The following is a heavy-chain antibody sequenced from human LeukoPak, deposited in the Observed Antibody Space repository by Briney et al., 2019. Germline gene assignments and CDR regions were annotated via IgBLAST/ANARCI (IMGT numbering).Heavy chain of an antibody. CDR2: ISGSDGST. CDR3: AKDSAKKYDDY. Sequence: PGGSLRLSCAASGFTFSSYAMSWVRQAPGKGLEWVSGISGSDGSTNYADSVKGRFTISRENSKNTPYLQMNSLRAEDTAVYYCAKDSAKKYDDYWGQGTLVTVSS. D-gene: IGHD2/OR15-2a*01. J-gene: IGHJ4*02. V-gene: IGHV3-23*01. CDR1: GFTFSSYA.